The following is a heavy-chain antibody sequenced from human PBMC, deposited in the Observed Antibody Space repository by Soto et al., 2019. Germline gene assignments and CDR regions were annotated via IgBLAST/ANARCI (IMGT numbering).Heavy chain of an antibody. D-gene: IGHD6-13*01. V-gene: IGHV4-59*07. CDR3: ASSNIAAAGFYYYGMDV. J-gene: IGHJ6*02. Sequence: SATLSLTSTFRCNSILSYYWRWMLYPPGKGLEWIGYIYYSGSTNYNPSLKSRVTISVDTSKSPFSLKLSSVTAADTAVYYCASSNIAAAGFYYYGMDVWGRGTTVT. CDR1: CNSILSYY. CDR2: IYYSGST.